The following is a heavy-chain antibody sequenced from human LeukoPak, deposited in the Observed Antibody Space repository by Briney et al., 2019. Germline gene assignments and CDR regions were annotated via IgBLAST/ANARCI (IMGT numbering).Heavy chain of an antibody. CDR1: GFTFRRDA. Sequence: GGSLRLSCAPSGFTFRRDALCWVREAPGKGLEWVSAISGSGGSTYYADSVKGRVTISKDNTKNTLYLQMNSLRAQYTAVYYCARAVGFWDFELWGRGTLVTVSS. D-gene: IGHD1-26*01. V-gene: IGHV3-23*01. CDR3: ARAVGFWDFEL. CDR2: ISGSGGST. J-gene: IGHJ2*01.